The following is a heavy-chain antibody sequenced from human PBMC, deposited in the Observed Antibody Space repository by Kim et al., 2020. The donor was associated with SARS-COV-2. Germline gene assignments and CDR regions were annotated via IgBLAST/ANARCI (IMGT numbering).Heavy chain of an antibody. V-gene: IGHV3-7*03. J-gene: IGHJ4*02. Sequence: GGSLRLSCAASGFTFNNFWMNWVRQAPGKGLEWVAIIKYDGSEKNYVDSVKGRFTISRDNAKNSVYLQINSLRAEDTAVYYCASGLNCDYWGQGTLVTVSS. CDR1: GFTFNNFW. CDR2: IKYDGSEK. CDR3: ASGLNCDY.